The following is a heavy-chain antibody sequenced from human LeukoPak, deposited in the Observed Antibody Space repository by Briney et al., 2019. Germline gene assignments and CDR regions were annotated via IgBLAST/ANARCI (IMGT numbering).Heavy chain of an antibody. CDR3: ARRAPITDYFDY. CDR2: ISYDGSNK. V-gene: IGHV3-30*01. D-gene: IGHD3-16*01. CDR1: GFTFSSYA. J-gene: IGHJ4*02. Sequence: GGSLRLSCAASGFTFSSYAMHWVRQAPGKGLEWVAVISYDGSNKYYADSVKGRFTISRDNSKNTLYLQMNSLRSDDTAVYYCARRAPITDYFDYWGQGTLVTVSS.